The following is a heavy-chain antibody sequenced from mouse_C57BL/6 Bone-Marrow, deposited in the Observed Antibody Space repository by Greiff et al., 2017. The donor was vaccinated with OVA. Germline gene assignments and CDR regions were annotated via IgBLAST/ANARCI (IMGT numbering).Heavy chain of an antibody. CDR3: TRDGSLYAMDY. Sequence: EVKLMESGEGLVKPGGSLKLSCAASGFTFSSYAMSWVRQTPEKRLEWVAYISSGGDYIYYADTVKGRFTISRDNARNTLYLQMSSLKSEDTAMYYCTRDGSLYAMDYWGQGTSVTVSS. J-gene: IGHJ4*01. D-gene: IGHD1-1*02. V-gene: IGHV5-9-1*02. CDR2: ISSGGDYI. CDR1: GFTFSSYA.